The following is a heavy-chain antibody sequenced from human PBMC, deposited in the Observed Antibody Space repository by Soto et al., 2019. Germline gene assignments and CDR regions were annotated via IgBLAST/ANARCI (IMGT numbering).Heavy chain of an antibody. V-gene: IGHV4-30-2*01. CDR2: IYHSGST. J-gene: IGHJ4*02. D-gene: IGHD1-7*01. Sequence: QLQLQESGSGLVKPSQTLSLTCAVSGGPISSGGYSWSWIRQPPGKGLERIGYIYHSGSTYYNPSLKSQDSISVDRSKNQFSLELSSVTADDTAVYYCARGNYGEFDYWGQGTLVTVSS. CDR3: ARGNYGEFDY. CDR1: GGPISSGGYS.